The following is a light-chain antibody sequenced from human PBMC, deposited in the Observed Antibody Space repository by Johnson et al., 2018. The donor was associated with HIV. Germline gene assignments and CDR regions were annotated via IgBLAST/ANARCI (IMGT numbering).Light chain of an antibody. J-gene: IGLJ1*01. CDR1: SSNIGNNF. CDR2: DNN. CDR3: GTWDNGLSAYV. V-gene: IGLV1-51*01. Sequence: QSVLTQPPSVSAAPGQRVTRSYSGSSSNIGNNFVSWFRQLPLRAPKVLIYDNNERPSGIPDRFSGSKSGTSATLGITGLQTGDEADYYCGTWDNGLSAYVFGTGTKVTVL.